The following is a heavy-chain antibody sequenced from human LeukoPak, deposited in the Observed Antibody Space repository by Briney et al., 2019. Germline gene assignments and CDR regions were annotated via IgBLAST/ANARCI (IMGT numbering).Heavy chain of an antibody. J-gene: IGHJ4*02. V-gene: IGHV4-34*01. Sequence: TSETLSLTCAVYGGSFSGYYWSWIRQPPGKGLEWIGEINHSGSTNYNPSLKSRVTISVDTSKNQLSLKLSSVTAADTAVYYCAGTGGTSYEIDYWGQGTLVTVSS. CDR1: GGSFSGYY. CDR2: INHSGST. CDR3: AGTGGTSYEIDY. D-gene: IGHD2-2*01.